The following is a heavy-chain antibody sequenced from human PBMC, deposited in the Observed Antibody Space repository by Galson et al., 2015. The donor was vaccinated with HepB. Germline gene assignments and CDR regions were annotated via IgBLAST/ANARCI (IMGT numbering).Heavy chain of an antibody. CDR3: ARDDYRPADYYGSGSYIPGRLDY. V-gene: IGHV1-69*04. J-gene: IGHJ4*02. D-gene: IGHD3-10*01. CDR2: IIPILGIA. CDR1: GGTFSSYT. Sequence: SVKVSCKASGGTFSSYTISWVRQAPGQGLEWMGRIIPILGIANYAQKFQGRVTITADKSTSTAYMELSSLRSEDTAVYYCARDDYRPADYYGSGSYIPGRLDYWGQGTLVTVSS.